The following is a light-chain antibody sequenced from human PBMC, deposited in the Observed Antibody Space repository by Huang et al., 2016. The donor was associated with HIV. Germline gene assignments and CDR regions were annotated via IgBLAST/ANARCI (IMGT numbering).Light chain of an antibody. CDR1: QSVSSN. CDR3: QHYDNWPPNT. J-gene: IGKJ2*01. Sequence: EIVMTQSPATLSVSPGERATLSGRASQSVSSNLAWYQQKPGQDPILIIYGASRRAPGIPARFRGSGSGTEFTLSISSLQPEDSAVYYCQHYDNWPPNTFGQGTKLEIK. V-gene: IGKV3-15*01. CDR2: GAS.